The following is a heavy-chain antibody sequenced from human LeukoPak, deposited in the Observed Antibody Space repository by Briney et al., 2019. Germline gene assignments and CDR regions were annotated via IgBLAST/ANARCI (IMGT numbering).Heavy chain of an antibody. D-gene: IGHD5-18*01. Sequence: PGGSLRLSCAASGFTFSSYAMHWVRQAPGKGLEWVAVISYDGSNKYYADSVKGRFTISRDNSKNTLYLQMNSLRAEDTAVYYCARNQDPIQLWQTPDYWGQGTLVTVSS. CDR3: ARNQDPIQLWQTPDY. J-gene: IGHJ4*02. CDR2: ISYDGSNK. V-gene: IGHV3-30-3*01. CDR1: GFTFSSYA.